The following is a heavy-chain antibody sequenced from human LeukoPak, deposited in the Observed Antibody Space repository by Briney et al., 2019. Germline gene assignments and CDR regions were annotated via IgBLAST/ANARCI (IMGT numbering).Heavy chain of an antibody. V-gene: IGHV3-48*01. CDR3: AKRNYFDY. CDR1: GFTFSSYS. J-gene: IGHJ4*02. Sequence: GGSLRLSCAASGFTFSSYSMNWVRQAPGKGLEWVSHITASGTAMFYADSVKGRFTISRDNAKNSLYLQMNSLRAEDTAVYYCAKRNYFDYWGQGTLVTVSS. CDR2: ITASGTAM.